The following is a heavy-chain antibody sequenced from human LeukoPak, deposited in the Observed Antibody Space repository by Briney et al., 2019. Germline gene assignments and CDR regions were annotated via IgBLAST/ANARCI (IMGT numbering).Heavy chain of an antibody. V-gene: IGHV1-2*02. D-gene: IGHD3-22*01. CDR1: GYTFTGYY. Sequence: ASVKVSCKASGYTFTGYYMHWVRQAPGQGLEWMGWINPNSGGTNYAQKFQGRVTMTRDTSISTAYMELSRLRSDDTAVYYCARAIPRRAYYYDSSGYPIYYFDYWGQGTLVTVSS. CDR2: INPNSGGT. CDR3: ARAIPRRAYYYDSSGYPIYYFDY. J-gene: IGHJ4*02.